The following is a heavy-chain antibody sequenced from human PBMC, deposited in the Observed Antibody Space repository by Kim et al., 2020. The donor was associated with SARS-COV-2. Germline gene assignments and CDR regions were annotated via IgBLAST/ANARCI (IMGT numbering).Heavy chain of an antibody. D-gene: IGHD2-8*01. Sequence: GGSLRLSCAASGFTFSNYGMIWVRQAPGKGLEWVAAITRSGIATYYSDSVKGRFTISRDNAKNTLDLQVNSLRADDTAVYHCAKDRLAYCSHGYCYFD. CDR1: GFTFSNYG. CDR2: ITRSGIAT. CDR3: AKDRLAYCSHGYCYFD. V-gene: IGHV3-23*01. J-gene: IGHJ4*01.